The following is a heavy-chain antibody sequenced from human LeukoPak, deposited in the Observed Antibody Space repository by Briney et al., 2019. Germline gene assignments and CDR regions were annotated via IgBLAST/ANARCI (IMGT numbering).Heavy chain of an antibody. CDR2: ISGSGGST. J-gene: IGHJ4*02. CDR3: AKDLSHHYYDSSGYLGD. V-gene: IGHV3-23*01. D-gene: IGHD3-22*01. Sequence: QSGGSLRLSCAASGFTFSSYAMSWVRQAPGKGLEWVSAISGSGGSTYYADSVTGRFTISRDNSKNTLYLQMNSLRAEDTAVYYCAKDLSHHYYDSSGYLGDWGQGTLVTVSS. CDR1: GFTFSSYA.